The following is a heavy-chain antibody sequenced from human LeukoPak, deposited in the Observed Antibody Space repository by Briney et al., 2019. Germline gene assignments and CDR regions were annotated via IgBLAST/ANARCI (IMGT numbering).Heavy chain of an antibody. Sequence: NAGGSLRLSCAASGFTFSDYSMNWVRQAPGKGLEWVSSISGRSSFIYYADSVKGRFTISRDNAKNSLYLQMNSLRAEDTAVYYCAREPTTVTTDASFDYWGQGTLVTVSS. CDR3: AREPTTVTTDASFDY. CDR1: GFTFSDYS. D-gene: IGHD4-17*01. CDR2: ISGRSSFI. J-gene: IGHJ4*02. V-gene: IGHV3-21*01.